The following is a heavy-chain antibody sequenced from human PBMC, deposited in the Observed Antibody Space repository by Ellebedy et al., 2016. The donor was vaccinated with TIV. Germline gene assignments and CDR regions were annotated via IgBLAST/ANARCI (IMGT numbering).Heavy chain of an antibody. J-gene: IGHJ4*02. CDR3: ARDQDARIAVAGGDY. V-gene: IGHV7-4-1*02. CDR2: INTNSGNP. CDR1: GYTFTSYA. Sequence: ASVKVSCKASGYTFTSYAMNWVRQAPGQGLEWMGWINTNSGNPTYAQSFTGRFVFSLDTYVSTAYLQLSSLKAEDTAVYYCARDQDARIAVAGGDYWGQGTLVTVSS. D-gene: IGHD6-19*01.